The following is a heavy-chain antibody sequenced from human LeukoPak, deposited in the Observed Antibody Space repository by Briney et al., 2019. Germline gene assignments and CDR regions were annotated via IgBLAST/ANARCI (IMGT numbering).Heavy chain of an antibody. CDR1: GFTFSSYG. Sequence: GGSLRLSCAASGFTFSSYGMHWVRQAPGKGLEWVAFIRYDGSNKYYADSVKGRFTISRDNSKNTLYLQMNSLRAEDTAVYYCAKTVVVPAAIDWFDPWGQGTLVTVSS. CDR2: IRYDGSNK. CDR3: AKTVVVPAAIDWFDP. J-gene: IGHJ5*02. V-gene: IGHV3-30*02. D-gene: IGHD2-2*02.